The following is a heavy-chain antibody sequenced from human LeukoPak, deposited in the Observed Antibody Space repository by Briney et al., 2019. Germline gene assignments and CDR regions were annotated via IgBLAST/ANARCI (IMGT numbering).Heavy chain of an antibody. D-gene: IGHD6-13*01. CDR1: GGSISSGDYY. CDR2: IYYSGST. Sequence: PSETLSLTCTVSGGSISSGDYYWSWIRQPPGKGLEWIGYIYYSGSTYYNPSLKSRVTMSVDTSKNQFSLKLSSVTAADTAVYYCARDSGIAAARAFDYWGQGTLVTVSS. J-gene: IGHJ4*02. CDR3: ARDSGIAAARAFDY. V-gene: IGHV4-30-4*01.